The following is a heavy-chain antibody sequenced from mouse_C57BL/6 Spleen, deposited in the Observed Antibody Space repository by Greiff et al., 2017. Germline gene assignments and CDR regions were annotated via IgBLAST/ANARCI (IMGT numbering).Heavy chain of an antibody. V-gene: IGHV7-1*01. J-gene: IGHJ4*01. CDR3: ARDVDGYRAMDD. D-gene: IGHD2-3*01. CDR2: SRNKANDYTT. Sequence: EVKLVESGGGLVQSGRSLRLSCATSGFTFSDFYMEWVRQAPGKGLEWIAASRNKANDYTTEYSASVKGRFIVSRDTSQSILYLQMNALRAEDTAIYYCARDVDGYRAMDDWGQGTSVTVSS. CDR1: GFTFSDFY.